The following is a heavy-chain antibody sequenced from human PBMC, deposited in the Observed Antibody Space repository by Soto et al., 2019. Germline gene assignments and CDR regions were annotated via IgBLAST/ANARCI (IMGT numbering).Heavy chain of an antibody. V-gene: IGHV3-23*01. D-gene: IGHD2-15*01. J-gene: IGHJ5*02. CDR2: ISGSGGST. CDR3: AKALLSHCSGDSCPPGWFDP. Sequence: GGSLRLSCAASGFTFSSYAMSWVRQAPGKGLEWVSAISGSGGSTYYADSVKGRFTISRDNSKNTLYLQMNSLRAEDTAVYYCAKALLSHCSGDSCPPGWFDPWGQGTLVTASS. CDR1: GFTFSSYA.